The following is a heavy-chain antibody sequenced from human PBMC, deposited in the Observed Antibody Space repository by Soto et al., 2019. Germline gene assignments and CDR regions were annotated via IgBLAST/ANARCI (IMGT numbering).Heavy chain of an antibody. CDR2: ISGSGGST. V-gene: IGHV3-23*01. Sequence: PGGSLRLSCAASGFTFSSFAMSWVRQAQGKGLDWVSAISGSGGSTYSADSVKGRLTISRDNSKNTLYLQMSSLRGEDTAVYYCARGVSAGKGSPPDFCGQGSLVTVSS. CDR1: GFTFSSFA. CDR3: ARGVSAGKGSPPDF. D-gene: IGHD6-13*01. J-gene: IGHJ4*02.